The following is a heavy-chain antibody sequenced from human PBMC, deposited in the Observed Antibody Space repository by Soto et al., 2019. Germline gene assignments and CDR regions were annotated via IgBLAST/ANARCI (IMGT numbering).Heavy chain of an antibody. CDR2: ISYDGSNK. V-gene: IGHV3-30-3*01. CDR3: ARVYYGDYEAMSNY. CDR1: GFTFSSYA. J-gene: IGHJ4*02. D-gene: IGHD4-17*01. Sequence: QVQLVESGGGVVQPGRSLRLSCAASGFTFSSYAMHWVRQAPGKGLEWVAVISYDGSNKYYADSVKGRFTISRDNSKNTLYLQMNSLRAEDTAVYYCARVYYGDYEAMSNYWGQGTLVTVSS.